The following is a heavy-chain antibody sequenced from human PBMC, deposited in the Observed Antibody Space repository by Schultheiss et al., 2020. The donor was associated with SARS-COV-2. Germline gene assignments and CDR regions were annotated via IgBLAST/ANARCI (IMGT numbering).Heavy chain of an antibody. V-gene: IGHV1-8*03. D-gene: IGHD6-13*01. Sequence: ASVKVSCKASGYTFTGYYMHWVRQAPGQGLEWMGWINPNSGNTGYAQKFQGRVTITADESTSTAYMELSSLRSEDTAVYYCASSSSWYTLSFDYWGQGTLVTVSS. CDR2: INPNSGNT. CDR3: ASSSSWYTLSFDY. J-gene: IGHJ4*02. CDR1: GYTFTGYY.